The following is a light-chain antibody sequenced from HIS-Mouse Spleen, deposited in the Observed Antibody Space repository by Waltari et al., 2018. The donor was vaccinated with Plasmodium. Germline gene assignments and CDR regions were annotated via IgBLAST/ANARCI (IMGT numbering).Light chain of an antibody. J-gene: IGLJ1*01. Sequence: SYELTPPPSVSVSPGQTARITCPGDALPKQYAYWYQQQPGLALVLVIYKDSERPYGSPWRFAGSRSGTTVTLTISGVQAEDEADYYCQSADSSVTYVFGTGTKVTVL. CDR1: ALPKQY. CDR2: KDS. V-gene: IGLV3-25*03. CDR3: QSADSSVTYV.